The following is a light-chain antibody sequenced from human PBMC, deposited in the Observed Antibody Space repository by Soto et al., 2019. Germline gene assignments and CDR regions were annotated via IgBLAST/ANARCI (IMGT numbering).Light chain of an antibody. J-gene: IGLJ3*02. CDR1: SSDVGSYNR. CDR2: EVS. Sequence: QSALTQPPSVSGSPGQSVTISCTGTSSDVGSYNRVSWYQQPPGTAPKLMIYEVSNRPSGVPDRLSGSKSGNTASLTISGLQAEDEADYYCSSYTSNSFWFGGGTKLTVL. V-gene: IGLV2-18*02. CDR3: SSYTSNSFW.